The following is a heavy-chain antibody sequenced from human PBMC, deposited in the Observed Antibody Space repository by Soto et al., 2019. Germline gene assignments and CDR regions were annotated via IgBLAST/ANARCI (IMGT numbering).Heavy chain of an antibody. CDR1: GGTFSSYT. Sequence: SVKVSCKASGGTFSSYTISWVRQAPGQGLEWMGRIIPILGIANYAQKFQGRVTITADKSTSTAYMELSSLRSEDTAVYYCARDYRAYSGYDEGFDPWGQGTLVTVSS. CDR3: ARDYRAYSGYDEGFDP. CDR2: IIPILGIA. V-gene: IGHV1-69*04. D-gene: IGHD5-12*01. J-gene: IGHJ5*02.